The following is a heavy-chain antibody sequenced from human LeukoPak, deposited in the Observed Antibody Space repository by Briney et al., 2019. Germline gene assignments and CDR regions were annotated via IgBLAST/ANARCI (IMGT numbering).Heavy chain of an antibody. CDR3: AKDAMSYCSGGSCYYWFDP. Sequence: HPGGSLRLSCAASGFTFSNNWMTWVRQAPGKGLEWVASVKKDASEKYYVDSVKGRFTISRDDSKNTLYLQMNSLRAEDTAVYYCAKDAMSYCSGGSCYYWFDPWGQGTLVTVSS. CDR2: VKKDASEK. D-gene: IGHD2-15*01. CDR1: GFTFSNNW. J-gene: IGHJ5*02. V-gene: IGHV3-7*01.